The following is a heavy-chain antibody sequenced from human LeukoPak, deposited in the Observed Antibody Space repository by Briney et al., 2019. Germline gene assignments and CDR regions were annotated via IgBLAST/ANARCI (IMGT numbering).Heavy chain of an antibody. CDR3: ARYDFWSGKTADY. J-gene: IGHJ4*02. Sequence: GGSLRLSCAASGFTFSSYSMNWVRQAPGKGLEWVSYISSSGSTIYYADSVKGRFTISRDNAKNSLYLQMNSLRAEDTAVYYCARYDFWSGKTADYWGQGTLVTVSS. CDR1: GFTFSSYS. D-gene: IGHD3-3*01. CDR2: ISSSGSTI. V-gene: IGHV3-48*04.